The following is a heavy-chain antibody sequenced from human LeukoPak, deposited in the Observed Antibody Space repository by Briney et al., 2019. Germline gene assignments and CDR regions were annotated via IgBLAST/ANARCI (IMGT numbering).Heavy chain of an antibody. V-gene: IGHV4-59*01. CDR1: GGALTHYY. CDR3: ARRGSWGESRPFDY. CDR2: IYYTGST. J-gene: IGHJ4*02. Sequence: SETLSLTCGVSGGALTHYYWHRIRQAPGKGLEGLGYIYYTGSTTYNPSVKSRITISLATSKKQISLKLRSVTAADTAVYYCARRGSWGESRPFDYWGQGSLVTVSS. D-gene: IGHD3-16*01.